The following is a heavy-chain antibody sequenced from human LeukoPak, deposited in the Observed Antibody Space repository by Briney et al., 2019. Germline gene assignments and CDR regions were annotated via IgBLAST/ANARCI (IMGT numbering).Heavy chain of an antibody. CDR2: INWNGSGA. CDR1: GFTFDDYG. Sequence: PGGSLRLSCAASGFTFDDYGMSWVRQAPGKGLEWVSGINWNGSGAGYADSVKGRFTISRDNAKNSLYLQMNSLRAEDTAVYYCARGGYSSTLYGRYQHWGQGTLVTVSP. J-gene: IGHJ1*01. V-gene: IGHV3-20*04. CDR3: ARGGYSSTLYGRYQH. D-gene: IGHD6-13*01.